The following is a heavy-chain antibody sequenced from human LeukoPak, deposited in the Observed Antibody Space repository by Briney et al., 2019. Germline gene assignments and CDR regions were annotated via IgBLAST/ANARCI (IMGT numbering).Heavy chain of an antibody. V-gene: IGHV3-15*01. D-gene: IGHD5-12*01. Sequence: GGSLRLSCAASGFTFSNAWMSWVRQAPGKGLEWVGRIKSKTDGGTTDYAAPVKGRFTISRDNSKNTLYLQMNSLKTEDTAVYYCATAGSGYDSEFDYWGQGTLVTVSS. CDR1: GFTFSNAW. J-gene: IGHJ4*02. CDR3: ATAGSGYDSEFDY. CDR2: IKSKTDGGTT.